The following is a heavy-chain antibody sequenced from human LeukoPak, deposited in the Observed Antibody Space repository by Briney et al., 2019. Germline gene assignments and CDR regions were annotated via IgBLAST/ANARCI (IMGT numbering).Heavy chain of an antibody. CDR3: ARDGYSGYDFLGYYYYMDV. CDR2: IYTSGST. CDR1: GGSISSGSYY. J-gene: IGHJ6*03. D-gene: IGHD5-12*01. Sequence: SETLSLTCTVSGGSISSGSYYWSWIRQPAGKGLEWIGRIYTSGSTNYNPSLKSRVTISVDTSKNQFSLKLSSVTAADTAVYYCARDGYSGYDFLGYYYYMDVWGKGTTVTVSS. V-gene: IGHV4-61*02.